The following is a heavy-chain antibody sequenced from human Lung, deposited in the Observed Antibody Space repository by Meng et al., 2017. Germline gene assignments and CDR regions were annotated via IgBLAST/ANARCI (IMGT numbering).Heavy chain of an antibody. Sequence: QVQLVQSGAEVRKPGASLQVSCDTSGYIFTDFQIHWVRQVPGQGLEWMGRITPNSGGANYAQKFQGRVTMTRDTSIRTAYMDLSRLTSDDTAIYYCARDRDGYASFDHWGQGTLVTVSS. CDR2: ITPNSGGA. J-gene: IGHJ4*02. CDR3: ARDRDGYASFDH. CDR1: GYIFTDFQ. D-gene: IGHD5-24*01. V-gene: IGHV1-2*06.